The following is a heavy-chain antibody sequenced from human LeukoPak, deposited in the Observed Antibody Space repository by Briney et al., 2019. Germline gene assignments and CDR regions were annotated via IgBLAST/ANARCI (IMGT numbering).Heavy chain of an antibody. J-gene: IGHJ4*02. CDR1: GFTFSSYA. Sequence: PGGSLRLSCAASGFTFSSYAMSWVRQAPGKGLEWVSAITGSGGSTYYADSVKGRFIISRDNSKNTLFLQMNRLRAEETAVYYCANVWATIAAVGYWGQGTLVTVSS. D-gene: IGHD6-25*01. CDR2: ITGSGGST. V-gene: IGHV3-23*01. CDR3: ANVWATIAAVGY.